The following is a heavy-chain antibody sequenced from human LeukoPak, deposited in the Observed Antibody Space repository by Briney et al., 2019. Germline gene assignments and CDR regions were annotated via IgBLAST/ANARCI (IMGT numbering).Heavy chain of an antibody. CDR1: GFIFSTYA. CDR2: LRDSGGST. J-gene: IGHJ3*02. Sequence: GGSLRLFCAASGFIFSTYAMSWVREASGKGLEWVTALRDSGGSTYFADSVKGRFTISRDNSNNTLYLQMNSLRAEDTALYYCAKDRRTLDAFDIWGQKTTGTASS. V-gene: IGHV3-23*01. CDR3: AKDRRTLDAFDI. D-gene: IGHD2-2*01.